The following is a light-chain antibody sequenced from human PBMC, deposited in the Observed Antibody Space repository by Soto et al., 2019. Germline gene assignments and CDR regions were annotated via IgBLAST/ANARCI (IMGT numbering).Light chain of an antibody. CDR1: QSISSW. J-gene: IGKJ1*01. CDR2: KAS. Sequence: DIQMTQSPSTLSASVGDRVTITCRASQSISSWLAWYQQKPGKAPKLLIYKASSLESGVQSRFSGSGYGTEFTLTISSLQPDDFATYYCQQYNSYSEAFGQGTKVDIK. V-gene: IGKV1-5*03. CDR3: QQYNSYSEA.